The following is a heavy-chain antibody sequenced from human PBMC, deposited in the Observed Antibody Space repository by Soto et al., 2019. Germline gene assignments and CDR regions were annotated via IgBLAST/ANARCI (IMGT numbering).Heavy chain of an antibody. J-gene: IGHJ4*02. D-gene: IGHD2-15*01. V-gene: IGHV1-69*06. CDR3: ARERFCRGDSCYPVHY. CDR2: IIPIFSTR. Sequence: QVQLVQSGAEVKKPGSSVKVSCKASGGTFSNYAISWVRQAPGQGLEWMGAIIPIFSTRHYAQKFQGIVTITAVKSASTAYMEVSSLRSEDTASYYWARERFCRGDSCYPVHYWGQGTRVTVSS. CDR1: GGTFSNYA.